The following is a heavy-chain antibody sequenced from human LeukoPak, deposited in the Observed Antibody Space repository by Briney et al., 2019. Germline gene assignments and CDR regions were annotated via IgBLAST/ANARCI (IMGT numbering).Heavy chain of an antibody. CDR1: GFTFSSYA. Sequence: GGSLRLSCAASGFTFSSYAMHWVRQAPGKGLEWVAVISYDGSNKYYADSVKGRFTISRDNSKNTLCLQMNSLRAEDTAVYYCARDATGGSSPFDYWGQGTLVTVSS. CDR3: ARDATGGSSPFDY. CDR2: ISYDGSNK. D-gene: IGHD2-15*01. J-gene: IGHJ4*02. V-gene: IGHV3-30-3*01.